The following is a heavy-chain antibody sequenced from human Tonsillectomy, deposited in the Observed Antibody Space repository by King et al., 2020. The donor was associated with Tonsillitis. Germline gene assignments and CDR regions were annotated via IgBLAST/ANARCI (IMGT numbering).Heavy chain of an antibody. CDR3: AREKIVRNGYYYPLFDL. D-gene: IGHD3-22*01. CDR2: VYTSGTT. CDR1: GGSISSGTYY. Sequence: VQLQESGPGLLKPSQTLSLTCNVSGGSISSGTYYWSWIRQPAGKGLEWIGRVYTSGTTNYNPSLKSRGTISVDTSKSQFSLKLSSVTAADTAVYYCAREKIVRNGYYYPLFDLWGRGTLVTVSS. V-gene: IGHV4-61*02. J-gene: IGHJ2*01.